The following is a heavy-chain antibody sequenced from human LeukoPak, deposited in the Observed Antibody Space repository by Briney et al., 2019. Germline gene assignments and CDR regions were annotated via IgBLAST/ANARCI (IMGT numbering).Heavy chain of an antibody. CDR1: GFTFSSYG. D-gene: IGHD6-19*01. Sequence: GGSLRLSCAASGFTFSSYGMHWVRQAPGKGLEWVADISYDGSSKYYADSVKGRFTISRDNSKNTLYLQMNSLRAEDTAVYYCAKRGASAVAGIGNWFDPWGQGTLVTVSS. CDR3: AKRGASAVAGIGNWFDP. V-gene: IGHV3-30*18. J-gene: IGHJ5*02. CDR2: ISYDGSSK.